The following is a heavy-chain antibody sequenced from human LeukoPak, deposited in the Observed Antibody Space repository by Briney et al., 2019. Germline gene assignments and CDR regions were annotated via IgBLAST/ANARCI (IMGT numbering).Heavy chain of an antibody. Sequence: ASVKVSCKASGYTFTSYAMNWVRQAPGQGLEWMGWISAYNGNTNYAQKLQGRVTMTTDTSTSTAYMELRSLRSDDTAVYYCARETAGSPPDYWGQGTLVAVSS. V-gene: IGHV1-18*01. CDR2: ISAYNGNT. CDR3: ARETAGSPPDY. J-gene: IGHJ4*02. CDR1: GYTFTSYA. D-gene: IGHD1-26*01.